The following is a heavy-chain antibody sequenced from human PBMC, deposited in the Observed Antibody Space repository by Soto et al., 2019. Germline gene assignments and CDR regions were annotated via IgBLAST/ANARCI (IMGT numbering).Heavy chain of an antibody. CDR3: ARGYHQYIEWDYGDYPGDAFAI. CDR1: GFTFSSYS. V-gene: IGHV3-48*02. CDR2: ISSSSSNI. D-gene: IGHD4-17*01. J-gene: IGHJ3*02. Sequence: PGGSLRLSCAASGFTFSSYSMNWVRQAPGKGLAWVSYISSSSSNIYYADSVKGRFTITRNNAKNSLYLQMSSLRYEDTAVYYCARGYHQYIEWDYGDYPGDAFAIWRQGTMVTVSS.